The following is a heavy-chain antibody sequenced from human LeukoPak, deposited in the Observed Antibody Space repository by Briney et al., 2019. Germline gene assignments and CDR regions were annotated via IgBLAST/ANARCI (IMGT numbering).Heavy chain of an antibody. CDR3: TRDPEVPMDV. V-gene: IGHV3-7*01. CDR1: GFTFSNYY. CDR2: INQDGSEK. Sequence: GGSLRLSCAASGFTFSNYYMSWVRQAPGKGLEWVANINQDGSEKNYVDSGKGRFTISRDNAKNSLYLQMNSLRAEDTAVYYCTRDPEVPMDVWGQGTTVTVSS. J-gene: IGHJ6*02.